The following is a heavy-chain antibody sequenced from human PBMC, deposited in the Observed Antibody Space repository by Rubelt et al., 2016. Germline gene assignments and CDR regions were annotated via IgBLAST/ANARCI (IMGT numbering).Heavy chain of an antibody. D-gene: IGHD6-19*01. V-gene: IGHV1-2*02. J-gene: IGHJ4*02. CDR2: INPNSGGP. Sequence: QVQLVQSGAEVKKPGASVKVSCKASGYTFTGYYMHWVRQAPGQGLEWMGWINPNSGGPNYAQKFPGRVTMPRDTSISTAYMELSRLRSDDTAVYYCARDLYKGPRWLVAYWGQGTLVTVSS. CDR1: GYTFTGYY. CDR3: ARDLYKGPRWLVAY.